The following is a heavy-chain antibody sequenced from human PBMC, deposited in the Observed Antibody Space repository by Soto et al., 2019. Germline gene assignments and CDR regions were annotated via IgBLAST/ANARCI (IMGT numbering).Heavy chain of an antibody. CDR1: GGSISSGGYY. Sequence: QVQLQESGPGLVKRTQTLSLTCTVSGGSISSGGYYWSWIRQHPGKGLEWIGYIYHSGSTYYNPSLKSRVTISVETSKNQFSLKLSSVTAADTAVYYCAREAAGILNWFDPWGQGTLVTVSS. V-gene: IGHV4-31*03. J-gene: IGHJ5*02. CDR3: AREAAGILNWFDP. D-gene: IGHD6-25*01. CDR2: IYHSGST.